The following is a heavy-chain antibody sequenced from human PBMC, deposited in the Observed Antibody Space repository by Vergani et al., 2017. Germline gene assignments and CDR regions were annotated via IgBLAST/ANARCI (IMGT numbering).Heavy chain of an antibody. D-gene: IGHD3-22*01. V-gene: IGHV3-23*01. CDR2: ISGSGGST. J-gene: IGHJ4*02. CDR1: GFTFSSYA. Sequence: EVQLLESGGGLVQPGGSLRLSCAASGFTFSSYAMSWVRQAPGKGLEWVSAISGSGGSTYYADSVKGRFTISRDNSKNTLYLQMNSLRAEDTAVYYCAKGRGYYYDSSGYLLDYRGQGTLVTVSS. CDR3: AKGRGYYYDSSGYLLDY.